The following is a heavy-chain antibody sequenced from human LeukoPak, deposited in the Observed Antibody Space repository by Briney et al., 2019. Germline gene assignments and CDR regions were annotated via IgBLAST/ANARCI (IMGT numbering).Heavy chain of an antibody. CDR1: GYTFTTYA. V-gene: IGHV7-4-1*01. CDR3: TRDSFTDGASAFDI. Sequence: ASVKVSCKAPGYTFTTYAMNWLRQAPGQGLEWMGWINTNTGNPTYAQGFTGRFAFSLDTSVSTAYLQIFSLKVEDTAVYYCTRDSFTDGASAFDIWGQGTMVTVSS. CDR2: INTNTGNP. J-gene: IGHJ3*02. D-gene: IGHD3-16*01.